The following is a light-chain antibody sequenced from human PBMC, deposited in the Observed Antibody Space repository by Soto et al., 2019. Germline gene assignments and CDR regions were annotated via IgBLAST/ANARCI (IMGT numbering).Light chain of an antibody. CDR2: EVS. Sequence: QSALTQPASVSGSPGQSITIPCTGTSSNVGGYQYVSWYQQHPGKAPKLMIYEVSNRPSGVSNRFSGSKSGNTASLTISGLQPEDETEYYCSSYTSSNTLVFGTGTKVTVL. V-gene: IGLV2-14*01. CDR1: SSNVGGYQY. J-gene: IGLJ1*01. CDR3: SSYTSSNTLV.